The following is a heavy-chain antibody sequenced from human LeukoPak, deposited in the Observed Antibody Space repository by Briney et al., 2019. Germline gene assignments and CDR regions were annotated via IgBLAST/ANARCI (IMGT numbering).Heavy chain of an antibody. Sequence: SETLSLTCSVSGGSISNGHYFWNWIRRTAGKGLEWIGRIYPSGDTDYNSSLRSRVTISIDSSKNQFSLKLGSVSAADTAVYYCARVVRKATVTTMYYYMDVWGKGTTVTVSS. CDR2: IYPSGDT. CDR1: GGSISNGHYF. D-gene: IGHD4-17*01. CDR3: ARVVRKATVTTMYYYMDV. J-gene: IGHJ6*03. V-gene: IGHV4-61*02.